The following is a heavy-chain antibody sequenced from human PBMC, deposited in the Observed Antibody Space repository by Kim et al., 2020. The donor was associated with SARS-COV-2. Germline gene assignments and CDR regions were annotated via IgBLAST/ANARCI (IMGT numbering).Heavy chain of an antibody. D-gene: IGHD3-22*01. CDR2: ISGSDGST. V-gene: IGHV3-23*01. J-gene: IGHJ1*01. CDR1: GFTFSAYA. Sequence: GGSLRLSGAASGFTFSAYAMSWVRQAPGKGLEWVSGISGSDGSTYYADSVKGRFIISRDNSKNTLHLQMNSLRAEDTAVYYCAKHFGSSGSEFQHWGQGTLVTVSS. CDR3: AKHFGSSGSEFQH.